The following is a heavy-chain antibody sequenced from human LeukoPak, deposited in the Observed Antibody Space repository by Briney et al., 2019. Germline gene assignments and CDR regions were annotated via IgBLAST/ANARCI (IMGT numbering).Heavy chain of an antibody. V-gene: IGHV3-74*01. Sequence: PGGSLRLSCAASGFTFSNYWMHWVRQAPGKGLVWVSRINSDGSSTSYADSVKGRFTISRDNAKNTVYVQMNSLRGEDTAVYFCARGPYYYDSSGFHVPKALDYWGQGTLVTVSS. CDR3: ARGPYYYDSSGFHVPKALDY. CDR1: GFTFSNYW. CDR2: INSDGSST. J-gene: IGHJ4*02. D-gene: IGHD3-22*01.